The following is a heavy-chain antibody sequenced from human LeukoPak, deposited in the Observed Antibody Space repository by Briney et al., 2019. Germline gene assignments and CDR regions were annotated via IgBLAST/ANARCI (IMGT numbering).Heavy chain of an antibody. CDR2: ILYDGGNK. D-gene: IGHD6-13*01. V-gene: IGHV3-33*01. J-gene: IGHJ4*02. CDR3: EREEYSSSWYLPFDY. Sequence: GGSLRLSCAASGFTFSSYGIHWVRQAPGKGLEWVANILYDGGNKYYADSVKGRFTIYRDNSKDTVYLQMHSLRGEDTAVYYCEREEYSSSWYLPFDYWGQGTLVTVSS. CDR1: GFTFSSYG.